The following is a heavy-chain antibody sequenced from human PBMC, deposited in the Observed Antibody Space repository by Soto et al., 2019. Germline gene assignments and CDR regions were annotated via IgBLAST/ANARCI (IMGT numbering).Heavy chain of an antibody. CDR2: IYHSGST. V-gene: IGHV4-38-2*01. Sequence: SETLSLTCAVSGYSISSGYYWVCIRQPPGKGLEWIGSIYHSGSTYYNPSLKSRVTISVDTSKNQFSLKLSSVTAADTAVYYCARVYSGYDSFDYWGQGTLVTVSS. CDR1: GYSISSGYY. D-gene: IGHD5-12*01. CDR3: ARVYSGYDSFDY. J-gene: IGHJ4*02.